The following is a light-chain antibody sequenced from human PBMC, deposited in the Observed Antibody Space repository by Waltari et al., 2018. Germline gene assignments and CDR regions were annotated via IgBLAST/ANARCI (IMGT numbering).Light chain of an antibody. CDR1: SSDVGGYNY. J-gene: IGLJ1*01. Sequence: QSALTQPASVSGSPGQSITISCTGISSDVGGYNYVSWYQQYPGKAPKLMIYDVSNRPSGVSNRFSGSKSGNTASLTISGLQAEYEADYYCSSYTSSSPYVFGTGTKVTVL. CDR3: SSYTSSSPYV. V-gene: IGLV2-14*03. CDR2: DVS.